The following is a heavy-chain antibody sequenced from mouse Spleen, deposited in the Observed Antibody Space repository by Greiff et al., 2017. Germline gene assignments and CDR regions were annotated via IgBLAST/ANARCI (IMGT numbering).Heavy chain of an antibody. J-gene: IGHJ2*01. V-gene: IGHV14-3*02. CDR1: GFNIKDTY. CDR3: ARLATGTWYFDY. D-gene: IGHD4-1*01. Sequence: VQLQQSGAELVKPGASVKLSCTASGFNIKDTYMHWVKQRPEQGLEWIGRIDPANGNTKYDPKFQGKATITADTSSNTAYLQLSSLTSEDTAVYYCARLATGTWYFDYWGQGTTLTVSS. CDR2: IDPANGNT.